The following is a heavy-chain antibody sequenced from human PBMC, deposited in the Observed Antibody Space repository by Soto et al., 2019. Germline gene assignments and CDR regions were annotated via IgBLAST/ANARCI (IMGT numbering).Heavy chain of an antibody. Sequence: PGESLKISCKGSGYTFTSYWISWVRQMPGEGLEGMGAIYPGDSDTRYSPSFQGQVTISCDKSISTAYMEWSSLQASDSDISHGPRSAGNAGRFSEYWGQGPVVTVSS. J-gene: IGHJ4*02. V-gene: IGHV5-51*01. CDR1: GYTFTSYW. D-gene: IGHD2-15*01. CDR3: PRSAGNAGRFSEY. CDR2: IYPGDSDT.